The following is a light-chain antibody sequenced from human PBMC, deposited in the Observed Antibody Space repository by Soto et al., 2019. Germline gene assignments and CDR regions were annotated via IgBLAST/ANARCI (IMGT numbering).Light chain of an antibody. CDR2: AAS. J-gene: IGKJ2*01. CDR3: QQYNSWPRT. CDR1: QSFGGN. V-gene: IGKV3-15*01. Sequence: EIVMAQSPATLSVSPGEIATLSCRASQSFGGNLAWYQQKPGQTPRLVIYAASTRATGIPSRFSGSGSGTDFTLTISSLQSEDSEVYYCQQYNSWPRTFGQGTKVDI.